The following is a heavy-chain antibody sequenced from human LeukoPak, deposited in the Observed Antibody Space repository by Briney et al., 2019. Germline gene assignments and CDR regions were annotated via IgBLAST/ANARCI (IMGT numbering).Heavy chain of an antibody. CDR1: GASISSVTW. Sequence: SETLSLTCTVSGASISSVTWWSWVRQSPGKGLEYIGEIYHNGNSKFNPALQSRVTMAVDTSKNQFSLKLSSVTAADTAVYYCARGLYKIVGATTRSDDAFDIWGQGTMVTVSS. D-gene: IGHD1-26*01. CDR2: IYHNGNS. J-gene: IGHJ3*02. CDR3: ARGLYKIVGATTRSDDAFDI. V-gene: IGHV4-4*02.